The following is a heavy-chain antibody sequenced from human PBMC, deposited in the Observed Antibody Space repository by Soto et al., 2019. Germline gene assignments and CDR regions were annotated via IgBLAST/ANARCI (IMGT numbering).Heavy chain of an antibody. CDR2: IYHSGST. J-gene: IGHJ4*02. Sequence: SETLSLTCAVSGGSISSSNWWSWVRQPPGKGLEWIGEIYHSGSTNYNPSLKSRVTISVDKSKNQFSLKLSSVTAADTAVYYCARDSTGAYYYDSSGYYPFDYWGQGTRGTSPQ. CDR3: ARDSTGAYYYDSSGYYPFDY. D-gene: IGHD3-22*01. CDR1: GGSISSSNW. V-gene: IGHV4-4*02.